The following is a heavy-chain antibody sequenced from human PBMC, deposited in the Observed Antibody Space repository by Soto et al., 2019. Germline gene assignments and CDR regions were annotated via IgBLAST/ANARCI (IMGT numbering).Heavy chain of an antibody. CDR2: IYPGDSDT. CDR1: GYSFNSYW. CDR3: ARRNCGGDCPNWFDP. J-gene: IGHJ5*02. Sequence: PGESLKISCKGSGYSFNSYWIGWVRQLPGKGLEWMGIIYPGDSDTRYSPSFQGQVTISADKSISTAYLQWSSLKASDTAMYYCARRNCGGDCPNWFDPWGQGTLVTVS. V-gene: IGHV5-51*01. D-gene: IGHD2-21*02.